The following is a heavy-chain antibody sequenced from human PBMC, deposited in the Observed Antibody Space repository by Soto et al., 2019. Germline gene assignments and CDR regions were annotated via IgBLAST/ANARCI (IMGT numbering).Heavy chain of an antibody. V-gene: IGHV4-34*01. J-gene: IGHJ6*02. CDR1: GGSFSGYY. Sequence: QVQLQQWGAGLLKPSETLSLTCAVYGGSFSGYYWSWIRQPPGKGLERIGEINHSGSTNYNPSLKSRVTISVDTSKDQFSLKLSSVTAADTAVYYCARGPRGGVGIFYYYYGMDVWGQGTTVTVSS. CDR2: INHSGST. D-gene: IGHD2-21*01. CDR3: ARGPRGGVGIFYYYYGMDV.